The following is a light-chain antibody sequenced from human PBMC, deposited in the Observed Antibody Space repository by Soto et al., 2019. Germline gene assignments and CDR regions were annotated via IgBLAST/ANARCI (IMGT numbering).Light chain of an antibody. CDR1: QDIGNN. V-gene: IGKV1-33*01. CDR3: QQYDDLPMYT. Sequence: DVQMTQSPSSLSASVGDRVTITCQASQDIGNNLNWYQQRPGKAPNLLSYHASNLETGVPSRFSGSGSGTDFSFTISSLQPEDIATYYCQQYDDLPMYTFGQGTKLEIK. J-gene: IGKJ2*01. CDR2: HAS.